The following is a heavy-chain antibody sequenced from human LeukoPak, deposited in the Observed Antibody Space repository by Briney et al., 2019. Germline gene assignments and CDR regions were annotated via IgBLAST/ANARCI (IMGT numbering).Heavy chain of an antibody. CDR1: GFTFSSYA. CDR2: ISYDGSNK. D-gene: IGHD6-25*01. V-gene: IGHV3-30-3*01. J-gene: IGHJ4*02. Sequence: GRSLRLSCAASGFTFSSYAMHWVRQAPGKGLEWVAVISYDGSNKYYADSVKGRFTISRDNSKNTLYLQMNSLRAEDTAVYYCARDPAAGPDYWGQGTLVTVSS. CDR3: ARDPAAGPDY.